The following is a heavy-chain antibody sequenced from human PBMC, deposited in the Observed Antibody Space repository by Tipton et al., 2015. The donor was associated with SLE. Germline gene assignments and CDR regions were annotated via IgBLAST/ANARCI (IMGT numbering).Heavy chain of an antibody. Sequence: LRLSCTVSGGSISSYSWSWIRQPPGKGLEWIGYIYYSGSTNYNPSLKSRVTISVDTSKNQFSLKLSSVTAADTAVYYCARGGVGADDAFDIWGQGTMVTVSS. CDR3: ARGGVGADDAFDI. CDR2: IYYSGST. D-gene: IGHD1-26*01. V-gene: IGHV4-59*01. CDR1: GGSISSYS. J-gene: IGHJ3*02.